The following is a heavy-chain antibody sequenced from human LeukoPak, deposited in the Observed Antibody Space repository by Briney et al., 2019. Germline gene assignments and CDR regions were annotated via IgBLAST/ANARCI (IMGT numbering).Heavy chain of an antibody. J-gene: IGHJ4*02. CDR2: ITSSGDGT. CDR3: AKDRPNYYGSNGHYYRRDGDY. V-gene: IGHV3-23*01. D-gene: IGHD3-22*01. CDR1: GFIFSYYG. Sequence: QTGGSLRLSCEVSGFIFSYYGMNWVRQAPGKGLQWVSSITSSGDGTYYADSVKGRFTISRDNSENMLYLQMNSLRVEDTAVYFCAKDRPNYYGSNGHYYRRDGDYWGQGTLVTVSS.